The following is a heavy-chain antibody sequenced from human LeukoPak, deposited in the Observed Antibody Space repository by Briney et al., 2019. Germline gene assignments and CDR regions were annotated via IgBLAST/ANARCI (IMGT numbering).Heavy chain of an antibody. CDR3: ARVVIAARQYFDY. Sequence: GGSLRLSCAASGFTFSSYWMHWVRQAPGKGLVWVSRINSDGSSTSYADSVKGRFTISRDNAKNTLYLQMNSLRAEDTAVYYCARVVIAARQYFDYWGQGTLVTVSS. J-gene: IGHJ4*02. CDR1: GFTFSSYW. V-gene: IGHV3-74*01. CDR2: INSDGSST. D-gene: IGHD6-6*01.